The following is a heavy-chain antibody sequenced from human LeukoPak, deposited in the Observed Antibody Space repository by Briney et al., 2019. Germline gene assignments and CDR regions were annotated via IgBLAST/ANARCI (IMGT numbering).Heavy chain of an antibody. V-gene: IGHV4-4*07. J-gene: IGHJ5*02. D-gene: IGHD3-10*01. Sequence: SETLSLTCTVSGGSISSYYWSWIRQPAGKGLEWIGRIYTSGSTNYNPSLKSRVTMSVDTSKNQFSLKLSSVTAADAAVYYCAKHVKYGSGSLWNWFDPWGQGTLVTVSS. CDR3: AKHVKYGSGSLWNWFDP. CDR2: IYTSGST. CDR1: GGSISSYY.